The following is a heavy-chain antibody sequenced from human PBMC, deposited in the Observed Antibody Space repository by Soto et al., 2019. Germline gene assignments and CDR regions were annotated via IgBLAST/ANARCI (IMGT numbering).Heavy chain of an antibody. J-gene: IGHJ4*02. Sequence: GGSLRLSCATSGFTFGNYGMGWVRQTQGKGLYWVSGISSSSRRTYYEDYVRGRLTISSDNSKNTQYLQMDALRADDTAVYYCAKAAKSGLLIEYFYSWGQGSLVTVSS. CDR1: GFTFGNYG. D-gene: IGHD2-21*01. CDR2: ISSSSRRT. V-gene: IGHV3-23*02. CDR3: AKAAKSGLLIEYFYS.